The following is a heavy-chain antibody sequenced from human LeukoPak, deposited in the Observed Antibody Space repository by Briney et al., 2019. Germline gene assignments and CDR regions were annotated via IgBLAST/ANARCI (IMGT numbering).Heavy chain of an antibody. D-gene: IGHD5-18*01. CDR1: EFSVGSNY. Sequence: GGSLRLSCAASEFSVGSNYMTWVRQAPGKGLEWVSLIYSGGSTYYADSVKGRFTISRDNSKNTLYLQMNSLRAEDTAVYYCAKDSYGREFDYWGQGTLVTVSS. J-gene: IGHJ4*02. CDR3: AKDSYGREFDY. CDR2: IYSGGST. V-gene: IGHV3-66*01.